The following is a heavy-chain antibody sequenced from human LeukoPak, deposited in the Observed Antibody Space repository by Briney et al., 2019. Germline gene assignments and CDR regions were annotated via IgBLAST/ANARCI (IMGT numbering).Heavy chain of an antibody. CDR1: GASVSSYY. D-gene: IGHD2-2*02. CDR2: IHDSGIT. Sequence: PSETLSLTCTVSGASVSSYYWNWIRQPPGKGLGWIGYIHDSGITNYNPALTSRVTAAVDTSKNQFSLKLSSVTAADTAVYYCARSNLGYCSSTSCYTFRGPRGYFDLWGRGTLVTVSS. J-gene: IGHJ2*01. V-gene: IGHV4-59*02. CDR3: ARSNLGYCSSTSCYTFRGPRGYFDL.